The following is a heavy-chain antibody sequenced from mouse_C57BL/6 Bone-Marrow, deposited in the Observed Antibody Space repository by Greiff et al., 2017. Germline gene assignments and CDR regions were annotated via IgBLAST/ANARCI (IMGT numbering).Heavy chain of an antibody. Sequence: QVQLQQPGAELVMPGASVKLSCKASGYTFTSYWMHWVKQRPGQGLEWIGEIDPSDSYTNYNQKFKGKSTLTVDKSSSTAYMQLSSLASEDSAVYYCANLLAYWGRGTVVTVSA. CDR2: IDPSDSYT. CDR1: GYTFTSYW. CDR3: ANLLAY. J-gene: IGHJ3*01. V-gene: IGHV1-69*01.